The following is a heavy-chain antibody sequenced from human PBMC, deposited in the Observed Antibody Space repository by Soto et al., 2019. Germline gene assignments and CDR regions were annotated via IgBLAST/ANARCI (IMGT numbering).Heavy chain of an antibody. CDR2: ISYDGSNK. CDR1: GFTFSSYG. CDR3: AKVRRVTGFDY. J-gene: IGHJ4*02. D-gene: IGHD2-21*02. Sequence: ESGGGVVQPGRSLRLSCAASGFTFSSYGMHWVRQAPGKGLEWVAVISYDGSNKYYADSVKGRFTISRDNSKNTLYLQMNSLRAEDTAVYYCAKVRRVTGFDYWGQGTLVTVSS. V-gene: IGHV3-30*18.